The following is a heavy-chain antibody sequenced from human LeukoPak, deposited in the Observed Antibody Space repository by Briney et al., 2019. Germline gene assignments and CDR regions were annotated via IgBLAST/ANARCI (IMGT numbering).Heavy chain of an antibody. CDR1: GFSFNSDW. CDR3: AKDGRSSSSSYSSSWYGNYYYGMDV. Sequence: GGSLRLSCAASGFSFNSDWMDWVRQAPGKGLEWVANIKHDESEKNYLDSVKGRFTISRDNAQNSLYLQMNSLRAEDTAVYYCAKDGRSSSSSYSSSWYGNYYYGMDVWGQGTTVTVSS. D-gene: IGHD6-13*01. CDR2: IKHDESEK. J-gene: IGHJ6*02. V-gene: IGHV3-7*03.